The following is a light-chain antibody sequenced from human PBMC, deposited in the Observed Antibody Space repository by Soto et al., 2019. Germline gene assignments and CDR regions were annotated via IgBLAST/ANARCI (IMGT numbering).Light chain of an antibody. CDR2: DNN. V-gene: IGLV1-51*01. J-gene: IGLJ3*02. CDR1: SSNIGSNF. Sequence: QPVLTQPPSVSAAPGQKVTISCSGSSSNIGSNFVSWYQHFPETAPKLLIYDNNKRPSEIPDRFSGSQSGTSATLGVTGLQTGDEADYFCGTWDTRLNSWVFGGGTKVTVL. CDR3: GTWDTRLNSWV.